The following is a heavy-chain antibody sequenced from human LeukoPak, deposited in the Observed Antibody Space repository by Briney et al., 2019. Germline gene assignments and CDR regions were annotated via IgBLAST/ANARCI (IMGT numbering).Heavy chain of an antibody. Sequence: GGSLRLSCAVSGLTFSNYWMHWVRQAPGKGLVWVSRIYNDGSSASYADSVKGRFTISRDNAKNSLYLQMNSLRAEDTAVYYCARRSHPLRGAYIRGVTKTYFDYWGQGTLVTVSS. V-gene: IGHV3-74*01. D-gene: IGHD3-10*02. CDR2: IYNDGSSA. CDR1: GLTFSNYW. CDR3: ARRSHPLRGAYIRGVTKTYFDY. J-gene: IGHJ4*02.